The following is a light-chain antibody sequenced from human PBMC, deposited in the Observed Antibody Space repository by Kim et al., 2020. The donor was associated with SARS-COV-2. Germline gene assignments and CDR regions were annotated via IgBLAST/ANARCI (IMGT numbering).Light chain of an antibody. CDR1: QSIRSN. V-gene: IGKV3-15*01. CDR2: GAS. J-gene: IGKJ1*01. Sequence: SPGERVTLSCRASQSIRSNLAWYQQKPGQAPRLLINGASTRATGIPDRFSGSGYGTEFTLTISSLQSEDFVVYYCQQYNNWPPRTFGQGTKVDIK. CDR3: QQYNNWPPRT.